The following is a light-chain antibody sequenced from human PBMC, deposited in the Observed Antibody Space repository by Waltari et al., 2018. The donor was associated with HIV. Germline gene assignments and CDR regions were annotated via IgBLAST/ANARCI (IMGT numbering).Light chain of an antibody. CDR3: QSYDRSLTGWV. V-gene: IGLV1-40*01. CDR1: SFNIGAGYD. CDR2: GNT. J-gene: IGLJ3*02. Sequence: QSVLTQPPSVSGAPGQRVTISCTGHSFNIGAGYDVHWYQQFPGTAPRLLIHGNTNRPSGVPDRFSGSKSDTSASLAITGLEAEDEADYYCQSYDRSLTGWVFGGGTKLTVL.